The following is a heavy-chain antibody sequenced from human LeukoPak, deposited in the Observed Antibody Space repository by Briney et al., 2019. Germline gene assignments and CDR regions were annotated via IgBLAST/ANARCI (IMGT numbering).Heavy chain of an antibody. CDR1: GYSISSGYY. CDR3: ARTHSTNWFDP. Sequence: SETLSLTCAVSGYSISSGYYWGWIRQPPGKGLEWIGSIYHSGSTYYTPSLKSRVTISVDTSKNQFSLKLSSVTAADTAVYYCARTHSTNWFDPWGQGTLVTVSS. CDR2: IYHSGST. J-gene: IGHJ5*02. D-gene: IGHD2/OR15-2a*01. V-gene: IGHV4-38-2*01.